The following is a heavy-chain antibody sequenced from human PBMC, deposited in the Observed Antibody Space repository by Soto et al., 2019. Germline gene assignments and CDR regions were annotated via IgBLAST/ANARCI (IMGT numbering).Heavy chain of an antibody. J-gene: IGHJ3*02. D-gene: IGHD6-13*01. CDR3: AKAPKLGSAPAGTAFDI. Sequence: EVQLLESGGGLVQPGGSLRLSCAASGFTFSSYAMSWVRQAPGKGLEWVSAISGSGGSTYYADSVKGRFTISRDNSKNTLYLQMNSLRAEDTAVYYCAKAPKLGSAPAGTAFDIWGQGTMVTVSS. CDR2: ISGSGGST. CDR1: GFTFSSYA. V-gene: IGHV3-23*01.